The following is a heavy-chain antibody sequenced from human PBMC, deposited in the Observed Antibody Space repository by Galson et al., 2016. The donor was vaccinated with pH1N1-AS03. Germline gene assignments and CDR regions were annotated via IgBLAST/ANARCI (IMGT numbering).Heavy chain of an antibody. D-gene: IGHD5-18*01. CDR2: IYSGVSADT. Sequence: QSGAEVKKPGESLKISCKGSGYSFVSYWIGWVRQMPGKGLEWMGVIYSGVSADTRYSPSFQGQVTISADTSIRTAYLQWSSLKASDSAIYYCARTSGYSSHWALDIWGQGTMVTVSS. CDR3: ARTSGYSSHWALDI. J-gene: IGHJ3*02. V-gene: IGHV5-51*01. CDR1: GYSFVSYW.